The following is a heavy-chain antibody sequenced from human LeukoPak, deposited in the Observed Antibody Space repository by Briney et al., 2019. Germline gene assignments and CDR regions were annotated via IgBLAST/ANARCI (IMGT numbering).Heavy chain of an antibody. V-gene: IGHV3-33*01. Sequence: GGSLRLSCAASGFTFSSYGMHWVRQAPGKGLEGVTGIWYDGSNKYYADSVKGRVTISRDNSKNTLYLQMNSLRAEDTAVYYCARDYRVAVAGPNYYYYGMDVWGQGTTVTVSS. D-gene: IGHD6-19*01. CDR1: GFTFSSYG. CDR2: IWYDGSNK. J-gene: IGHJ6*02. CDR3: ARDYRVAVAGPNYYYYGMDV.